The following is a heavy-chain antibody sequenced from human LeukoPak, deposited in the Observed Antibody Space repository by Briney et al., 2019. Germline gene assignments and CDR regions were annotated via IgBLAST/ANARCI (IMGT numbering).Heavy chain of an antibody. CDR2: ISSSSSYI. Sequence: GGSLRLSCAASGFTFSSYSMNWVRQAPGKGLEWVSSISSSSSYIYYADSVKGRFTISRDSSKNTLYLQMNSLTAEDTAVYYCAREPRSFDREFYFDFWGQGTLVTVSS. CDR1: GFTFSSYS. J-gene: IGHJ4*02. D-gene: IGHD3-10*01. CDR3: AREPRSFDREFYFDF. V-gene: IGHV3-21*04.